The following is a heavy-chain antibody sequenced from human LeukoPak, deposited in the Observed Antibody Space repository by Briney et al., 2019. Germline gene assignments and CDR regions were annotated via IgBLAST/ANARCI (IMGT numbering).Heavy chain of an antibody. CDR1: GYTFTGYY. J-gene: IGHJ4*02. CDR2: INPNSGGT. Sequence: GASVKVSCKASGYTFTGYYMHWVRQAPGQGLEWMGWINPNSGGTNYAQKFQGRVTMTRDTSISTAYMELSRLRYDDTAVYYCARQPTKYYDFWSGLKQWLVMDFDYWGQGTLVTVSS. CDR3: ARQPTKYYDFWSGLKQWLVMDFDY. D-gene: IGHD3-3*01. V-gene: IGHV1-2*02.